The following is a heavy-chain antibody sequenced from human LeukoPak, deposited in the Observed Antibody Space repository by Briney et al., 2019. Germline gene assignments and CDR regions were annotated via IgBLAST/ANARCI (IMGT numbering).Heavy chain of an antibody. Sequence: ASVKVSCKASGGTFSSYAISWVRQAPGKGLEWMGGFDPEDGETIYAQKFQGRVTMTEDTSTDTAYMELSSLRSEDTAVYYCATAPYDFWSGYNYKNWGQGTLVTVSS. V-gene: IGHV1-24*01. J-gene: IGHJ4*02. CDR3: ATAPYDFWSGYNYKN. D-gene: IGHD3-3*01. CDR1: GGTFSSYA. CDR2: FDPEDGET.